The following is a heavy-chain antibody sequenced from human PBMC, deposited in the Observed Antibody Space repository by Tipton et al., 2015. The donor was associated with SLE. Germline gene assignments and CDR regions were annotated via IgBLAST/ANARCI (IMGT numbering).Heavy chain of an antibody. CDR3: ASQRFQQTGDYFDY. CDR2: ISYSGGT. V-gene: IGHV4-38-2*02. CDR1: GFSISSAYY. D-gene: IGHD5-24*01. Sequence: TLSLTCSVSGFSISSAYYWGWIRQPPGKGLEFIGTISYSGGTDYNPSLKSRVTISIDTSKNHFSLNLRSVAAADTAVYYCASQRFQQTGDYFDYWGQGILVTVSS. J-gene: IGHJ4*02.